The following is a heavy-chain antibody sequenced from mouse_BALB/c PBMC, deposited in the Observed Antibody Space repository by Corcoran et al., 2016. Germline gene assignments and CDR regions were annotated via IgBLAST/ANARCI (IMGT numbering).Heavy chain of an antibody. CDR2: FFPGSGNT. Sequence: QVQLQQSGPELVKPGASVKISCKASGYSFTSYYIHWVKQRPGQGLEWIGWFFPGSGNTKYNEKFKGKATLTAETSSSTAYMQLSSLTSEDSSVYFCARLFGGYLDYWGLCTTFTRS. V-gene: IGHV1-66*01. J-gene: IGHJ2*01. CDR3: ARLFGGYLDY. CDR1: GYSFTSYY.